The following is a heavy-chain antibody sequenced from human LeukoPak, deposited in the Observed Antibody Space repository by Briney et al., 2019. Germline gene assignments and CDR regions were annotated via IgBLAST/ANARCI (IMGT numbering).Heavy chain of an antibody. V-gene: IGHV3-23*01. CDR1: GFSFSDCA. CDR2: ISGSAGST. J-gene: IGHJ4*02. CDR3: TKGMATIRRHIDS. Sequence: GGSLRLSCAASGFSFSDCAMSWVRQGPGRGLERVSSISGSAGSTYYADSMKGRFTISRDNPKNTLHLEMNSLRAEDTAIYYCTKGMATIRRHIDSWGQGTLVTVSS. D-gene: IGHD5-24*01.